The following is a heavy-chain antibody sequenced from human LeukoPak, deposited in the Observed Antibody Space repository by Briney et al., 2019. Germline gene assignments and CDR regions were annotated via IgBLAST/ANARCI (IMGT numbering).Heavy chain of an antibody. CDR2: ISTSHSYI. V-gene: IGHV3-21*01. CDR1: GFTFSSYT. D-gene: IGHD4-17*01. Sequence: GGSLRLSCTASGFTFSSYTFNWVRQAPGKGLEWVSSISTSHSYIYYADSLKGRFTISRDNAKNSLYLQMNSLRAEDTAVYYCAKEWGVDYGLRYWGQGTLVTVSS. J-gene: IGHJ4*02. CDR3: AKEWGVDYGLRY.